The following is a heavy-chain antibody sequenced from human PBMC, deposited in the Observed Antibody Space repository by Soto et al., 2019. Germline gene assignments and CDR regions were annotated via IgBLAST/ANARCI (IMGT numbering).Heavy chain of an antibody. CDR1: GFTFNGYS. CDR2: VSGASDAI. D-gene: IGHD2-15*01. CDR3: ARDLHPGNCGGVSCYSYTS. Sequence: GGSLRLSCAASGFTFNGYSMNWVRQAPGEGLEWVAYVSGASDAIQYADSVRGRFTISRDNAERSLYLQMSSLRAEDTAVYFCARDLHPGNCGGVSCYSYTSWGQGTLVTVSS. V-gene: IGHV3-48*01. J-gene: IGHJ5*02.